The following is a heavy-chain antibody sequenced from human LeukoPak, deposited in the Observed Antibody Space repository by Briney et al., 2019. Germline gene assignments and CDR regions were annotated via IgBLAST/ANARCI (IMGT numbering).Heavy chain of an antibody. J-gene: IGHJ6*02. CDR1: GFTFSSYG. CDR2: IWYDGSNK. D-gene: IGHD3-3*01. CDR3: ARDGYDFWSAPGHGMDV. Sequence: GGSLRLSCAASGFTFSSYGMHWVRQAPGKGLEWVAVIWYDGSNKYYADSVKGRFTISRDNSKNTLYLQMNSLRAEDTAVYYCARDGYDFWSAPGHGMDVWGQGTTVTVSS. V-gene: IGHV3-33*01.